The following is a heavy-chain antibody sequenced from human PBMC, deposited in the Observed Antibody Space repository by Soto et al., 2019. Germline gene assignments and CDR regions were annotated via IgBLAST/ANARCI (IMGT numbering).Heavy chain of an antibody. J-gene: IGHJ6*02. Sequence: PGESLKISCKGSGYSFTSYWISWVRQMPGKGLEWMGRIDPSDSYTYYSPSFQGHVTISADKSISTAYLQWSSLKASDTAMYYCAHIMSHYYYYGMDVWGQGTTVTVSS. D-gene: IGHD3-16*01. CDR2: IDPSDSYT. V-gene: IGHV5-10-1*01. CDR1: GYSFTSYW. CDR3: AHIMSHYYYYGMDV.